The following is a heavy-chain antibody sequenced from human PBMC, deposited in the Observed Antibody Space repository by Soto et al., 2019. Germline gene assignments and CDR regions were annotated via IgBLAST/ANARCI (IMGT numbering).Heavy chain of an antibody. CDR3: AREAGAEPVGAVYY. CDR2: TIPIFGTA. J-gene: IGHJ4*02. Sequence: QAQLVQSGAEVKKPGSSVKVSCKASGGTFSSYAISWVRQAPGQGLEWMGGTIPIFGTANYAQKLQGRVTITAEESTSTDYMELSSLKSEDTAVYYCAREAGAEPVGAVYYWGQGTLVTVSS. V-gene: IGHV1-69*01. D-gene: IGHD1-26*01. CDR1: GGTFSSYA.